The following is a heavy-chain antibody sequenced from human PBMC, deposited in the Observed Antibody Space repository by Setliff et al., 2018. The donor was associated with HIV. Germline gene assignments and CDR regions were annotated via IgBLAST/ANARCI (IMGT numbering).Heavy chain of an antibody. Sequence: ASVKVSCKASGYTFTSYYMHWVRQAPGRGLEWMEIINPSSGSTTYAQKFQGRVTMTRDTSTSTVYMELSSLRSEDTAVYYCARDPAPSSSASYFQHWGQGTPVTVSS. CDR1: GYTFTSYY. V-gene: IGHV1-46*01. CDR3: ARDPAPSSSASYFQH. D-gene: IGHD6-6*01. J-gene: IGHJ1*01. CDR2: INPSSGST.